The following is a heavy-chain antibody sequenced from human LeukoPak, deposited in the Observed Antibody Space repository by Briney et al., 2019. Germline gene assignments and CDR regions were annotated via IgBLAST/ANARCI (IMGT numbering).Heavy chain of an antibody. CDR3: AALFGGWGYYFDY. J-gene: IGHJ4*02. Sequence: SETLSLTCAVYGESFSGYYWSWIRQPPGKGLEWIGEINHSGSTNYNPSLKSRVTISVDTSKNQFSLELSSVTAADTAVYYCAALFGGWGYYFDYWGQGTLVTVSS. D-gene: IGHD3-10*01. CDR1: GESFSGYY. CDR2: INHSGST. V-gene: IGHV4-34*01.